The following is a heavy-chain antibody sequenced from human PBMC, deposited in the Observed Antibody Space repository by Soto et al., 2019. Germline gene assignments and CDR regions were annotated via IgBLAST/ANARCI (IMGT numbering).Heavy chain of an antibody. CDR2: IHYSGTT. CDR3: AALTATYWNFSI. J-gene: IGHJ2*01. Sequence: PSETLSLTCTVSGDSITAGGHYWAWIRQHPEKGLEWLGYIHYSGTTDYNPSLKSRLTVSVDTSKNQFSLSLGSVTAADTAIYYCAALTATYWNFSIWGRGTLVTVS. D-gene: IGHD2-21*02. V-gene: IGHV4-31*03. CDR1: GDSITAGGHY.